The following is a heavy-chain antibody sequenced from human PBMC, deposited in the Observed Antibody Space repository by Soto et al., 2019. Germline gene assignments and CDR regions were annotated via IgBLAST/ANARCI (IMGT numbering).Heavy chain of an antibody. D-gene: IGHD7-27*01. CDR1: QLAFSNYA. CDR3: AKGPSRYSDKYWGAPDY. CDR2: ISYDGRNT. V-gene: IGHV3-30-3*02. Sequence: PGGSLRLSCVAPQLAFSNYAMHWLRQDPGKGLEWVAFISYDGRNTFLADSVKGRFTISRDNSKNTLYLQMNSLRLEDTDLYFCAKGPSRYSDKYWGAPDYWGQGTLVTVS. J-gene: IGHJ4*02.